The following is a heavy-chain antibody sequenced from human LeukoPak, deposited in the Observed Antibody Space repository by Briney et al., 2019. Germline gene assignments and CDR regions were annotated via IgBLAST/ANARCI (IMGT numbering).Heavy chain of an antibody. CDR2: IQYDGSGR. J-gene: IGHJ6*02. V-gene: IGHV3-30*02. CDR3: ARGLNYGLDV. Sequence: PGGSLRLSCATSGFTFTRFGLHWVRQAPGKGLEWVAFIQYDGSGRYADSVKGRFTISRDNSKNTVYLQMNSLRVEDMAVFYCARGLNYGLDVGGQGTTVTVSS. CDR1: GFTFTRFG.